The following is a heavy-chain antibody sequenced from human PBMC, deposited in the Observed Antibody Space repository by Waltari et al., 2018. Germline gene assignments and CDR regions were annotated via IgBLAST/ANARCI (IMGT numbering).Heavy chain of an antibody. J-gene: IGHJ5*02. V-gene: IGHV4-34*01. D-gene: IGHD2-15*01. CDR1: GGSFSGYY. Sequence: QVQLQQWGAGRVKPSETLSLTCAVYGGSFSGYYWSWPRQPPGKGLEWIGEINHSGSTNYNPSLKSRVTISVDTSKNQFSLKLSPVTAADTAVYYCARDLLGVMVAAPWGQGTLVTVSS. CDR2: INHSGST. CDR3: ARDLLGVMVAAP.